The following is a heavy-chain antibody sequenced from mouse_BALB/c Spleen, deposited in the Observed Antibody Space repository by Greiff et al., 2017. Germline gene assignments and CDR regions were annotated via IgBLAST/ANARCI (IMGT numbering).Heavy chain of an antibody. CDR2: INPYNGDT. D-gene: IGHD1-1*01. CDR3: ARGGYYYGSSYDY. J-gene: IGHJ2*01. CDR1: GYSFTGYF. V-gene: IGHV1-20*02. Sequence: VQLQQSGPELVKPGASVKISCKASGYSFTGYFMNWVMQSHGKSLEWIGRINPYNGDTFYNQKFKGKATLTVDKSSRTAHMERRSLASEVSAVYYCARGGYYYGSSYDYWGQGTTLTVSS.